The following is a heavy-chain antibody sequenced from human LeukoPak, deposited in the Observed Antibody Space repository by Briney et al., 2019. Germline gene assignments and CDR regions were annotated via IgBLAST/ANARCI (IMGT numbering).Heavy chain of an antibody. Sequence: PSETLSLTCAVYGGSFSGYYWSWIRQPPGKGLEWIGEINHSGSTNYNPSLKSRVTISVDTSKNQFSLKLSSVTAADTAVYYCARSLGTGSYSLAYWGQGTLVTVSS. D-gene: IGHD1-26*01. CDR2: INHSGST. J-gene: IGHJ4*02. CDR3: ARSLGTGSYSLAY. CDR1: GGSFSGYY. V-gene: IGHV4-34*01.